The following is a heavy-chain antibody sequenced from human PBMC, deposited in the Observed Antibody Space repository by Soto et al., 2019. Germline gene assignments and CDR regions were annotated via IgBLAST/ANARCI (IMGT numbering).Heavy chain of an antibody. Sequence: EVQLLESGGGLVQPGGSLRLSCAASGFTFSTYAMNWVRQAPGKGLEWVSGISGSGDSTYYADSVKGRFTVSRDNSKNTLYLQTTSLRAEDTAVFYCAKERSSGWSFDYWGQGTLVTVSS. D-gene: IGHD6-19*01. CDR1: GFTFSTYA. V-gene: IGHV3-23*01. J-gene: IGHJ4*02. CDR2: ISGSGDST. CDR3: AKERSSGWSFDY.